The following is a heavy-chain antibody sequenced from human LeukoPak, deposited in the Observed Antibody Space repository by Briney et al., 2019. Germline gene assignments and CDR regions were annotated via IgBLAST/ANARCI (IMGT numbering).Heavy chain of an antibody. CDR2: INPNSGGT. D-gene: IGHD6-19*01. CDR3: ARHIAVAGTVDY. CDR1: GYTFTGYY. V-gene: IGHV1-2*02. Sequence: ASVKVSCKASGYTFTGYYMHWVRQAPGQGLEWMGWINPNSGGTNYAQKFQGRVTMTRDTSISTAYMELSRLGSDDTAVYYCARHIAVAGTVDYWGQGTLVTVSS. J-gene: IGHJ4*02.